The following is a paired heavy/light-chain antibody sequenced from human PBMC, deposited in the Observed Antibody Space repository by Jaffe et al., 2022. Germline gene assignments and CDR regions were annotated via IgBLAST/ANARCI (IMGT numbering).Light chain of an antibody. CDR2: DAS. CDR1: QSISSY. CDR3: QQRSNWPYT. V-gene: IGKV3-11*01. J-gene: IGKJ2*01. Sequence: EIVLTQSPATLSLSPGERATLSCRASQSISSYLAWYQQKPGQAPRLLIYDASNRATGIPARFSGSGSGTDFTLTISSLEPEDFAVYYCQQRSNWPYTFGQGTKLEIK.
Heavy chain of an antibody. CDR1: GFTFSTHS. CDR2: ISSSSSPI. D-gene: IGHD3-16*01. CDR3: AKSMITFGGVAVY. J-gene: IGHJ4*02. V-gene: IGHV3-48*01. Sequence: EVQLVESGGGLVQPGGSLRLSCAASGFTFSTHSMNWVRQAPGKGLEWLSYISSSSSPIYYADSVKGRFTISRDNAKNSLFLQMNSLRAEDTAVYYCAKSMITFGGVAVYWGQGTLVTVSS.